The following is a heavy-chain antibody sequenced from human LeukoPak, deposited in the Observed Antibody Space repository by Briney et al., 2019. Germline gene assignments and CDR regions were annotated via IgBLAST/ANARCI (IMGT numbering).Heavy chain of an antibody. V-gene: IGHV3-20*04. CDR1: GFTFSIYG. J-gene: IGHJ4*02. CDR2: INWNGGST. D-gene: IGHD6-19*01. Sequence: GGSLRLSCAASGFTFSIYGMGWVRQAPGKGLEWVSGINWNGGSTGYADSVKGRFTISRDNAKNSLYLQMNSLRAEDTALYYCARVGGPGIAVGSGNGGNDYWGQGTLVTVSS. CDR3: ARVGGPGIAVGSGNGGNDY.